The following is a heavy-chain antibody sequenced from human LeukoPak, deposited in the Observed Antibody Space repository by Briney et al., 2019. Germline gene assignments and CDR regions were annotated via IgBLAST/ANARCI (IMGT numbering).Heavy chain of an antibody. CDR3: ARDSGIAAAGTFLTFDI. CDR1: GFTFRSYW. D-gene: IGHD6-13*01. J-gene: IGHJ3*02. CDR2: INSDGSST. V-gene: IGHV3-74*01. Sequence: PGGSLRLSCAASGFTFRSYWMHCVRHAPGKGLVWVSHINSDGSSTRYADSVKGRFTISRDNAKHTLYLQMNSLRAEETAVYYCARDSGIAAAGTFLTFDIWGQGTMVTVSS.